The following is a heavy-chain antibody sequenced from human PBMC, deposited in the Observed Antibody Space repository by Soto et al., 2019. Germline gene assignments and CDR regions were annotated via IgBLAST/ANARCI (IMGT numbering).Heavy chain of an antibody. D-gene: IGHD3-10*01. CDR3: ARFPRRWGFLGDFDY. CDR1: GGTFSSYA. CDR2: IIPIFGTA. V-gene: IGHV1-69*01. J-gene: IGHJ4*02. Sequence: QVQLAQSGAEVKKPGSSVKVSCKASGGTFSSYAISWVRQAPGQGLEWMGGIIPIFGTANYAQKFQGRVTITADESTSTAYMELSSLRSEDTAVYYCARFPRRWGFLGDFDYWGQGTLVTVSS.